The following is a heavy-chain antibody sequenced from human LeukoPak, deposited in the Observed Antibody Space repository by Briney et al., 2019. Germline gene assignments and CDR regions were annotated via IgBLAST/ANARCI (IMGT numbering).Heavy chain of an antibody. CDR1: GGSISTYY. D-gene: IGHD3-16*01. J-gene: IGHJ2*01. CDR2: IYYTGST. CDR3: ARKQGGYWYFDL. V-gene: IGHV4-59*01. Sequence: SETLSLTCTVSGGSISTYYWSWIRQSPGKGVEWIGYIYYTGSTNYNPSLRSRVTISVDTSKNQFSLKMSTVTAADTAVYYCARKQGGYWYFDLWGRGTLVSVSS.